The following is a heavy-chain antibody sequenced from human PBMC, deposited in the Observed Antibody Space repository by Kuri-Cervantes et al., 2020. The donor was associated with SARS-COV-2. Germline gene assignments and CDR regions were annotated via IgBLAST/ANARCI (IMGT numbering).Heavy chain of an antibody. J-gene: IGHJ3*02. D-gene: IGHD2-15*01. CDR3: ASPVVVAAPGAFDI. Sequence: GESLKISCAASGFTFSSYGMHWVRQAPGKGLEWVAVISYDGSNKYYADSVKGRFTISRDNAKNSLYLQMNSLRDEDTAVYYCASPVVVAAPGAFDIWGQGTMVTVSS. CDR1: GFTFSSYG. V-gene: IGHV3-30*03. CDR2: ISYDGSNK.